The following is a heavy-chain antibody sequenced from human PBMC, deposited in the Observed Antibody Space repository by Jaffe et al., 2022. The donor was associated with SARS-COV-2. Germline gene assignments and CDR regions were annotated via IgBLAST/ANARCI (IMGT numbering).Heavy chain of an antibody. CDR1: GFTFSSYS. J-gene: IGHJ3*02. CDR3: ARETYDILTGYHSAFDI. D-gene: IGHD3-9*01. V-gene: IGHV3-21*01. CDR2: ISSSSSYI. Sequence: EVQLVESGGGLVKPGGSLRLSCAASGFTFSSYSMNWVRQAPGKGLEWVSSISSSSSYIYYADSVKGRFTISRDNAKNSLYLQMNSLRAEDTAVYYCARETYDILTGYHSAFDIWGQGTMVTVSS.